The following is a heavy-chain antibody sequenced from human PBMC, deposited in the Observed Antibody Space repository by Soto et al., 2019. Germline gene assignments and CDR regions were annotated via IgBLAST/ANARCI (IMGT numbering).Heavy chain of an antibody. CDR3: ARDRAVAGMNDY. J-gene: IGHJ4*02. Sequence: ASVKVSCKASGGTFSSYTISWVRQAPGQGLEWMGWISAYNGNTNYAQKLQGRVTMTTDTSTSTAYMELRSLRSDDTAVYYCARDRAVAGMNDYWGQGTLVTVSS. CDR2: ISAYNGNT. D-gene: IGHD6-19*01. CDR1: GGTFSSYT. V-gene: IGHV1-18*01.